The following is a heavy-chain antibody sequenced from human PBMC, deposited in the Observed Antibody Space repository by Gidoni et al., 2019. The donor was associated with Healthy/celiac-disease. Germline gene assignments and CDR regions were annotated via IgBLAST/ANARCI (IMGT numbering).Heavy chain of an antibody. CDR1: GGSISSGGYY. CDR3: ARGKVFGKTGNYDHFDY. CDR2: IYYSGST. V-gene: IGHV4-31*03. J-gene: IGHJ4*02. D-gene: IGHD1-7*01. Sequence: QVQLQESGPGLVKPSQTLSLTCTVSGGSISSGGYYWSWIRQHPGKGLEWIGYIYYSGSTYYNPYIKSRVTISVDTSKTQFSLKLSSVTAADTAVYYCARGKVFGKTGNYDHFDYWGQGTLVTVSS.